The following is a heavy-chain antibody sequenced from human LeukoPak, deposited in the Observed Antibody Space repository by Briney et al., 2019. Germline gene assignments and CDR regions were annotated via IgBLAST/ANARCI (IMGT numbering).Heavy chain of an antibody. J-gene: IGHJ5*01. D-gene: IGHD5-18*01. CDR2: LTRTSSAT. V-gene: IGHV3-48*01. CDR1: GFTFRSYA. CDR3: ATGGSEYRSDWFDS. Sequence: GGSLRLSCAASGFTFRSYAMSWVRQAPGRGLEWLSYLTRTSSATWYADSVKGRFTIFRDNAKSSLYLQMNSLRVEDTAVYYCATGGSEYRSDWFDSWGQGTLVNVAS.